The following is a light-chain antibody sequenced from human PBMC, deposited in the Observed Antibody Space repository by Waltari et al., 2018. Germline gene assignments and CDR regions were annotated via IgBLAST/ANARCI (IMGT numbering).Light chain of an antibody. J-gene: IGLJ3*02. CDR2: RSD. V-gene: IGLV1-44*01. Sequence: QSLLTQPPSISGAPGPRVPISCSGGSSTIGRNSFNWYEQVPGTAPKPLIFRSDQRPSGVSDRFSGSKSGTSASLTITGLLSADEADYICAAWDDSLNAWIFGGGTRLTVL. CDR3: AAWDDSLNAWI. CDR1: SSTIGRNS.